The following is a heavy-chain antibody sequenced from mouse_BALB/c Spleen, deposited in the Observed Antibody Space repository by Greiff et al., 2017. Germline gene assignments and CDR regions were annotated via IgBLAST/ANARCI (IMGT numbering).Heavy chain of an antibody. D-gene: IGHD2-1*01. CDR3: TRGICYAHAEAWMAY. V-gene: IGHV6-6*02. CDR1: GFTFSHYW. Sequence: EVKLVESGGGLVQPGGSMKLSCVASGFTFSHYWMNWVRQSPEKGLEWVADIRLRSNNYATPYAESVKGRFTISRDDSKSSVYLQMNNLRAEDTGIYSWTRGICYAHAEAWMAYWGQGTLVTVSA. J-gene: IGHJ3*01. CDR2: IRLRSNNYAT.